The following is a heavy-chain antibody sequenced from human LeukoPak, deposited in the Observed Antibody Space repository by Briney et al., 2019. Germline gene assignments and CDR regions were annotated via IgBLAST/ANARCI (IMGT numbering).Heavy chain of an antibody. V-gene: IGHV4-31*03. J-gene: IGHJ5*02. CDR2: IYYSGST. CDR1: GGSISSSSYY. Sequence: PSETLSLTCTVSGGSISSSSYYWGWIRQPPGKGLEWIGYIYYSGSTYYNRSLKSRVTISIDTSKNQFSLKLSSVTAADTAVYYCARAVGSSWYYNWFDPWGQGALVTVSS. D-gene: IGHD6-13*01. CDR3: ARAVGSSWYYNWFDP.